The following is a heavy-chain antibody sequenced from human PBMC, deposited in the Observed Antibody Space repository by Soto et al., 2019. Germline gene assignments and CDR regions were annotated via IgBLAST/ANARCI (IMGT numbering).Heavy chain of an antibody. Sequence: ASVKFSCNGYWYTFTVYYIHCVRQAPGQCLEWMGWINPNSGGTNYARKFQGWVTMTRDTSISTAYMELSRLRSDDTAVYYCARGRAGYYDILTGYLPYNWFDPWGQGTPVTVSS. CDR3: ARGRAGYYDILTGYLPYNWFDP. D-gene: IGHD3-9*01. V-gene: IGHV1-2*04. CDR2: INPNSGGT. CDR1: WYTFTVYY. J-gene: IGHJ5*02.